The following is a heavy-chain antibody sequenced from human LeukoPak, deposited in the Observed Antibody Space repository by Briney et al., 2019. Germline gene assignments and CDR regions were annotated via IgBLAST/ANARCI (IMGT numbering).Heavy chain of an antibody. Sequence: GGSLRLSCAASGFIFDDYAMHWVRQAPGKGLQWVSLISWDGGNTYYADSVKGRFTISRDNSKNSLYLQMDSLRPEDTALYYCAKDKYSSTGTILDNWGQGTLVTVSS. CDR3: AKDKYSSTGTILDN. V-gene: IGHV3-43D*03. J-gene: IGHJ4*02. D-gene: IGHD6-19*01. CDR2: ISWDGGNT. CDR1: GFIFDDYA.